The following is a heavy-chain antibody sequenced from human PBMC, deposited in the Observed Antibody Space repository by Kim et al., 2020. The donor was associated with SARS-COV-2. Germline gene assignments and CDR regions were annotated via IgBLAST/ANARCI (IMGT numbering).Heavy chain of an antibody. J-gene: IGHJ4*02. V-gene: IGHV1-69*01. CDR3: ARDSGSRYYFDY. Sequence: NDAQKCQGRVTITADESTSTAYMELSSLRSEDTAVYYCARDSGSRYYFDYWGQGTLVTVSS. D-gene: IGHD1-26*01.